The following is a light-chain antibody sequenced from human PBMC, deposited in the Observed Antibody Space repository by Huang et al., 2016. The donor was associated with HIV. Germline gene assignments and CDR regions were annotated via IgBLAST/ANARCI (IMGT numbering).Light chain of an antibody. CDR2: LAS. V-gene: IGKV4-1*01. CDR3: QQCYSGPPYT. Sequence: DIVMTQSTDSLAVSLGERATINCKSSQPILYTSNNKNCLVLYQQRPGQPPKFLLYLASTRESGFPDRFSGSGSGTDFTLTITSLQADDVAVYYCQQCYSGPPYTFGQGTKLEI. CDR1: QPILYTSNNKNC. J-gene: IGKJ2*01.